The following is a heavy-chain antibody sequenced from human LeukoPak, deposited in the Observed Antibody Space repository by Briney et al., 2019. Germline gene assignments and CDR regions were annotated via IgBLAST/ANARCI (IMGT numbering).Heavy chain of an antibody. CDR1: GGSFSGHY. D-gene: IGHD2-2*01. Sequence: SETLSLTSAVYGGSFSGHYWSWIRQPPGKGLEWIGEINHSGSTNYNPSLKSRVTISVDTSKNQFSLKLSSVTAADTAVYYCARSIVVIPAAMGDYYYYYIDVWGKGTTVTVSS. CDR2: INHSGST. J-gene: IGHJ6*03. CDR3: ARSIVVIPAAMGDYYYYYIDV. V-gene: IGHV4-34*01.